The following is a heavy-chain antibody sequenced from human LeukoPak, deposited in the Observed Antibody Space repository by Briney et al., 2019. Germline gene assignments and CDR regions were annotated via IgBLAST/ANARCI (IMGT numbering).Heavy chain of an antibody. CDR2: IYTSGST. CDR3: AGEIYYYYMDV. Sequence: SETLSLTCTVSAGSISDYYWSWIRQPAGKGLEWIGRIYTSGSTNYNPSLKSRVTISVDTSKNQFSLKLSSVTAADTAVYYCAGEIYYYYMDVWGKGTTVTVSS. V-gene: IGHV4-4*07. CDR1: AGSISDYY. J-gene: IGHJ6*03.